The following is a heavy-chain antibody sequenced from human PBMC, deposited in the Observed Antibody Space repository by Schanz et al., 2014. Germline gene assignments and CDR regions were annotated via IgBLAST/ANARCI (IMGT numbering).Heavy chain of an antibody. V-gene: IGHV1-69*09. Sequence: QVQLVQSGAEVKKPGASVKLSCEASGYTFTSYFLHWVRQAPGQGLEWMGRVIPMLGIPNYAQKFQGRVTITADRSTSTAYMELSGLRSEDTAVYYCATCSGGTCHAKPVLDNWGQGTLVTVSS. CDR2: VIPMLGIP. CDR3: ATCSGGTCHAKPVLDN. CDR1: GYTFTSYF. D-gene: IGHD2-15*01. J-gene: IGHJ4*02.